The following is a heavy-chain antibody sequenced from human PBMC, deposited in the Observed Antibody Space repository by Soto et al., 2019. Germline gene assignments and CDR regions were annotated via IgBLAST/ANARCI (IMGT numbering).Heavy chain of an antibody. CDR3: ARDWNSGYDLTFYFDY. CDR1: GYTFTSYA. Sequence: ASVKVSCKVSGYTFTSYAMHWVRQAPGQRLEWMGWINAGNGNTKYSQKFQGRVTITRDTSASTAYMELSSLRSEDTAVYYCARDWNSGYDLTFYFDYWGQGTLVTVSS. D-gene: IGHD5-12*01. CDR2: INAGNGNT. V-gene: IGHV1-3*01. J-gene: IGHJ4*02.